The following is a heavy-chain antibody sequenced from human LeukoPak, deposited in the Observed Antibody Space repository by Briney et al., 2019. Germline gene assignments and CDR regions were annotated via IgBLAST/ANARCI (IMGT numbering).Heavy chain of an antibody. CDR3: ARGESIAAAGDFDY. V-gene: IGHV1-18*01. D-gene: IGHD6-13*01. CDR2: ISAYNGNT. CDR1: GYTFTSYG. Sequence: ASVKVSCKGSGYTFTSYGISWVRQAPGQGLEWMGWISAYNGNTNYAQKLQGRVTMTTDTSTGTAYMELRSLRSDDTAVYYCARGESIAAAGDFDYWGQGTLVTVSS. J-gene: IGHJ4*02.